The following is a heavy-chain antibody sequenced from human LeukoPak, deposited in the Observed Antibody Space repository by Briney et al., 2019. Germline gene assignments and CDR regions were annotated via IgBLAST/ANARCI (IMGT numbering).Heavy chain of an antibody. J-gene: IGHJ2*01. Sequence: PSQTLSLTCTVSGGSISSGASDWGWIRQHPKRGLEWVGYINHSGSTYYNPSLGSRVTMPVDTSKNQFSLKLSSVTAADSAVYYCARAARQGFTMIVVPFFYFDLWGRGTLVTVSS. V-gene: IGHV4-31*03. D-gene: IGHD3-22*01. CDR3: ARAARQGFTMIVVPFFYFDL. CDR2: INHSGST. CDR1: GGSISSGASD.